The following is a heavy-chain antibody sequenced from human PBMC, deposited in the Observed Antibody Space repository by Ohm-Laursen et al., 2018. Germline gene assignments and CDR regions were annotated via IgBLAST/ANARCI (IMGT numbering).Heavy chain of an antibody. CDR2: IYNSGST. D-gene: IGHD2-2*01. V-gene: IGHV4-59*01. Sequence: TLSLTCTVSGGSISSYYWSWIRQPPGKRLEWIGYIYNSGSTNYNPSLKSRVTISVDTSKNQFSLKLTSVTAADTAVYYCARDRIAYCPTTSCDNFGMDVWGQGTTVTVSS. CDR3: ARDRIAYCPTTSCDNFGMDV. J-gene: IGHJ6*02. CDR1: GGSISSYY.